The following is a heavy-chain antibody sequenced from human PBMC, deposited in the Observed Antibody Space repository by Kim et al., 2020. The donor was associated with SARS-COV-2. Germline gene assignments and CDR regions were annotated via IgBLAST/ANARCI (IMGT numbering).Heavy chain of an antibody. V-gene: IGHV3-23*01. CDR1: GFTFSSFV. J-gene: IGHJ4*02. D-gene: IGHD2-15*01. Sequence: GGSLRLSCVASGFTFSSFVMNWVRQAPGKGLEWVSGISADGKSTFYTDSVKGRFTISRDNSKNTVTLQMNSLRAEDTAVYYCANFGGLGFWGQGTLVTVSS. CDR3: ANFGGLGF. CDR2: ISADGKST.